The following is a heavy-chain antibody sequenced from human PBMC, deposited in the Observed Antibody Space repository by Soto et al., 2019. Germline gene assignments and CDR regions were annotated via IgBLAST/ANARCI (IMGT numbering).Heavy chain of an antibody. V-gene: IGHV1-3*01. CDR2: INAGNGNT. D-gene: IGHD1-26*01. CDR3: ARDRKPLPTSGAHDYYYYGMDV. J-gene: IGHJ6*02. Sequence: ASVKVSCKASGYTFTSYAMHWVRQAAGQRLEGMGWINAGNGNTKYSQKFQGRVTITRDTSASTAYMELSSLRSEDTAVYYCARDRKPLPTSGAHDYYYYGMDVWGQGTTVTVSS. CDR1: GYTFTSYA.